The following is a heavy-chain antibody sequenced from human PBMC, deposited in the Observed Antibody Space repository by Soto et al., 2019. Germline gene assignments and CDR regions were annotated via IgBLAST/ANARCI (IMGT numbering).Heavy chain of an antibody. CDR2: ISGSGGST. Sequence: EVQLLESGGGLVQPGGSLRLSCAASGFTFSSYAMSWVRQAPGKGLEWVSAISGSGGSTYYADSVKGRFTISRDNSKHTLYLQMNSLRAEDTAVYYCASGQQLVPPFDYWCQGTLVTVAS. CDR1: GFTFSSYA. D-gene: IGHD6-13*01. CDR3: ASGQQLVPPFDY. J-gene: IGHJ4*02. V-gene: IGHV3-23*01.